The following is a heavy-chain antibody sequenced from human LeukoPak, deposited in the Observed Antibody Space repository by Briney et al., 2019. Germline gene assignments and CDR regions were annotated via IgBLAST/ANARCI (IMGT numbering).Heavy chain of an antibody. CDR3: ARIYLVYYGSESYKYYFDY. D-gene: IGHD3-10*01. V-gene: IGHV4-59*11. CDR1: GGSMSVHY. J-gene: IGHJ4*02. Sequence: SETLSLTCTVSGGSMSVHYWSWIRQTPGKGLEWIGHIYYTGATTYNPSLKSPVSISVDTSKNQFSLRLTSVTAADMAVYFCARIYLVYYGSESYKYYFDYWGQGMLVTVSS. CDR2: IYYTGAT.